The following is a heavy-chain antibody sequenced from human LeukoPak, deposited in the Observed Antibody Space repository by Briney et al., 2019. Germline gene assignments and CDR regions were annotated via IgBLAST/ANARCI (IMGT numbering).Heavy chain of an antibody. CDR1: GFTVSSNY. J-gene: IGHJ3*02. CDR2: IYSGGST. CDR3: ARAGGFADGYCSGGSCYFHDAFDI. Sequence: GGSLRLSCAASGFTVSSNYMSWVRQAPGKGLEWVSVIYSGGSTYYADSVKGRFTISRDNSKDTLYLQMNSLRAEDTAVYYCARAGGFADGYCSGGSCYFHDAFDIWGQGTMVTVSS. D-gene: IGHD2-15*01. V-gene: IGHV3-66*01.